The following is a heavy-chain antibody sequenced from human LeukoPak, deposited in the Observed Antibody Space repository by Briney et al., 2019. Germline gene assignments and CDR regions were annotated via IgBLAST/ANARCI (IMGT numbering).Heavy chain of an antibody. CDR1: GFTFSTYS. D-gene: IGHD4-17*01. CDR3: ARVVDHDYGDYYLDY. CDR2: IYSGGST. Sequence: QTGGSLRLSCAASGFTFSTYSMNWVRQAPGKGLECISVIYSGGSTDYADSVKGRLTISRDNSKNTLYLQMNSLRAEDTAVYYCARVVDHDYGDYYLDYWGQGTLVTVSS. J-gene: IGHJ4*02. V-gene: IGHV3-53*01.